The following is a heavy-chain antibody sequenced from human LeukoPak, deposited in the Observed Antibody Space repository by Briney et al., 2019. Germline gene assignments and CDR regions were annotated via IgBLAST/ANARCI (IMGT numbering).Heavy chain of an antibody. V-gene: IGHV3-23*01. CDR1: GFTFSSCS. J-gene: IGHJ4*02. Sequence: GGSLRLSCAASGFTFSSCSMNWVRQAPGKGLEWVSAISGSGGSTYYADSVKGRFTISRDNSKNTLYLQMSSLRAEDTAVYYCAKGPEVRGVIVILKTGEKGALDYWGQGTLVTVSS. D-gene: IGHD3-10*01. CDR2: ISGSGGST. CDR3: AKGPEVRGVIVILKTGEKGALDY.